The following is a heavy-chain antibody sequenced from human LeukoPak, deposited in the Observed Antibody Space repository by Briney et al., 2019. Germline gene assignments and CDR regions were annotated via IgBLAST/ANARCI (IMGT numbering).Heavy chain of an antibody. Sequence: PSETLSLTCSVSGGSINSYYWSWIRQPAGKGLEWIGRIYTSGSANYNPSLKSRVAMSVDTSKNQFSLKMSSVTAADTAVYYCARGLLRGVRTDPYYYYCMDVWGKGTTVTVSS. D-gene: IGHD3-10*01. CDR3: ARGLLRGVRTDPYYYYCMDV. CDR2: IYTSGSA. J-gene: IGHJ6*03. CDR1: GGSINSYY. V-gene: IGHV4-4*07.